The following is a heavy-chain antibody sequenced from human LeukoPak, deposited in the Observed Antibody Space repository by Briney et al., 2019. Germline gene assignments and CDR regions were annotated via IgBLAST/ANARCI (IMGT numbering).Heavy chain of an antibody. CDR3: AKDSDSSGWYTKGVFDY. CDR2: ISGSGGST. J-gene: IGHJ4*02. Sequence: PGGSLRLSCAASGFTYSSCAMSWVRQAPGKGLEWVSAISGSGGSTYYADSVKGRFTISRDTSKNTLFLQMNSLRAEDTAVYYCAKDSDSSGWYTKGVFDYWGQGTLVTVST. V-gene: IGHV3-23*01. D-gene: IGHD6-19*01. CDR1: GFTYSSCA.